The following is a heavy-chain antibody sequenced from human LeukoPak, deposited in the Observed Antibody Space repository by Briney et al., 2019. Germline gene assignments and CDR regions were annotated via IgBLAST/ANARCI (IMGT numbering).Heavy chain of an antibody. V-gene: IGHV4-59*08. J-gene: IGHJ4*02. CDR2: IYYSGYT. Sequence: SETLSLTCTVSGGSISPYYWSWIRQPPGKGLEWIGYIYYSGYTDYNPPLKSRVTISVDTSKNQFSLKLSSVTAADTAVYYCARHGGGGESYPRVFDYWGRGTLVTVSS. CDR1: GGSISPYY. D-gene: IGHD1-26*01. CDR3: ARHGGGGESYPRVFDY.